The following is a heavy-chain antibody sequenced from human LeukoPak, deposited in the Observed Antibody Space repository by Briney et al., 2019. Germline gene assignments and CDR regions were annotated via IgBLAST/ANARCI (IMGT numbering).Heavy chain of an antibody. J-gene: IGHJ6*02. V-gene: IGHV3-11*05. CDR1: GFTFSTYW. Sequence: PGGSLRLSCSASGFTFSTYWMSWVRQAPGRGLEWVSYISNGGDSTSYADSLEGRFTISRDNAKNSLYLRMNSLRAEDTAMYYCVRATEGGAMDVWGQGTTVTVSS. D-gene: IGHD2-21*02. CDR3: VRATEGGAMDV. CDR2: ISNGGDST.